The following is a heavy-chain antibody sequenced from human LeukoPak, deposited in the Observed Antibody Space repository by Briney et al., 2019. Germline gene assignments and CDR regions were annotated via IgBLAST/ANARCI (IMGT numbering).Heavy chain of an antibody. Sequence: KCSETDSLTCTVSGGSISSYCWSWTRQPPGKGLEWIGYIHSSGGTYFNPSFERRVTLSVDMSKSHFTLKLTSVTAADTAVYYCARGRPAGAQNYFDYWGQGALVTVSS. CDR2: IHSSGGT. D-gene: IGHD2-2*01. J-gene: IGHJ4*02. CDR1: GGSISSYC. V-gene: IGHV4-59*01. CDR3: ARGRPAGAQNYFDY.